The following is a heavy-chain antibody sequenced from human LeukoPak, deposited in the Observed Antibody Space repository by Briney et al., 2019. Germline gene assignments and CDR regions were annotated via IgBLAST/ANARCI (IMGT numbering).Heavy chain of an antibody. V-gene: IGHV4-34*01. J-gene: IGHJ3*02. CDR1: GGSFSGYY. CDR2: INNSGST. D-gene: IGHD2-2*01. Sequence: PSETLSLTCAVYGGSFSGYYWSSIRQPPGKGLEWIGEINNSGSTNYNPSLKSRVTISVDTCKNQFSLKLSSVTAADTAVYYCARGTDIVVVPAAIRDAFDIWGQGTMVTVSS. CDR3: ARGTDIVVVPAAIRDAFDI.